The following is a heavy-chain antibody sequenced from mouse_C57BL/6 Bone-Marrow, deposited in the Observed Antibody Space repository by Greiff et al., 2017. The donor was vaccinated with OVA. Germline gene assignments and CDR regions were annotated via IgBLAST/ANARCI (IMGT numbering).Heavy chain of an antibody. V-gene: IGHV5-4*03. CDR1: GFTFSSYA. J-gene: IGHJ2*01. CDR2: ISDGGSYT. CDR3: ARGRVYYYFDY. D-gene: IGHD1-1*01. Sequence: EVKLVESGGGLVKPGGSLKLSCAASGFTFSSYAMSWVRQTPEKRLEWVATISDGGSYTYYPDNVKGRFTISRDNAKNNLYLQMSHLKSEDTAMYYCARGRVYYYFDYWGQGTTLTVSS.